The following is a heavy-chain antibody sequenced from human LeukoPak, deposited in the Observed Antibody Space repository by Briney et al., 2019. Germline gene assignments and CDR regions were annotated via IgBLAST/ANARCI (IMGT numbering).Heavy chain of an antibody. D-gene: IGHD6-19*01. V-gene: IGHV3-64*01. CDR3: ARDTCGCGSGWHLYWYFDL. J-gene: IGHJ2*01. Sequence: GGSLRLSCAASGFTFSDYAMHWVRQAPGKELEYVSAINANSAKGRFTISRDNSKNTLCLQMDSLRAEDMAVYYCARDTCGCGSGWHLYWYFDLWGRGTLVTVSS. CDR1: GFTFSDYA. CDR2: I.